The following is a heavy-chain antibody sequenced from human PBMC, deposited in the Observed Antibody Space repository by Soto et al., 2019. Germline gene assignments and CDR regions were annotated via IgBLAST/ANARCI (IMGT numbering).Heavy chain of an antibody. J-gene: IGHJ4*02. Sequence: ASVKVSCKASGYTFITYGMHWVRQAPGQGLEWMGWINTGKGNTKYSQKFQGRVNITRDTSATTLYMELGSLRSEDTAVYYCARGYPYYYDSSGYHPLFDYWGQGTLVTVSS. CDR1: GYTFITYG. V-gene: IGHV1-3*04. CDR2: INTGKGNT. D-gene: IGHD3-22*01. CDR3: ARGYPYYYDSSGYHPLFDY.